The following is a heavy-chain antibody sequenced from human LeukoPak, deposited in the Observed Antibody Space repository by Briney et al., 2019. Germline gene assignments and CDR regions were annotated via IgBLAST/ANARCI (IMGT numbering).Heavy chain of an antibody. CDR1: GFSENFYG. D-gene: IGHD2-8*01. J-gene: IGHJ4*02. Sequence: ASVKVSCKTSGFSENFYGITWVRQVAGQGLEWMGWISAQHGQTEYAPNSQDRVTMTTDTYTNTAYMELRSLRSDDTAVYYCAGFLGYCTSNVCYLKYWGQGTLVTVSS. CDR2: ISAQHGQT. V-gene: IGHV1-18*01. CDR3: AGFLGYCTSNVCYLKY.